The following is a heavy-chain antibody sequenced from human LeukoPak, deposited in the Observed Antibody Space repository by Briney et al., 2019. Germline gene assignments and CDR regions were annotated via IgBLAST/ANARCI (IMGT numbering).Heavy chain of an antibody. CDR1: GYTFTIYY. CDR2: INPSGGST. Sequence: ASVKVSCKASGYTFTIYYMHWVRQAPGQGLEWMGIINPSGGSTSYAQKFQGRVTMTRDTSTSTAYMELSSLRSEDTAVYYCARIDPAAYFDYWGQGTLVTVSS. CDR3: ARIDPAAYFDY. J-gene: IGHJ4*02. V-gene: IGHV1-46*03. D-gene: IGHD6-13*01.